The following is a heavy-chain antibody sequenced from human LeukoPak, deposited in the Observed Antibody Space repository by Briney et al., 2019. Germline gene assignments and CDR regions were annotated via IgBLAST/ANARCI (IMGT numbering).Heavy chain of an antibody. D-gene: IGHD3-22*01. Sequence: SVKVSCKASGGTFSSYAISWVRQAPGQGLEWMGGIIPIFGTANYAQKFQGRVTITTDESTSTAYMELSSLRSEDTAVYYCARDPQIYYDSSGYYYGGYWGQGTLVTVSP. J-gene: IGHJ4*02. CDR2: IIPIFGTA. CDR1: GGTFSSYA. CDR3: ARDPQIYYDSSGYYYGGY. V-gene: IGHV1-69*05.